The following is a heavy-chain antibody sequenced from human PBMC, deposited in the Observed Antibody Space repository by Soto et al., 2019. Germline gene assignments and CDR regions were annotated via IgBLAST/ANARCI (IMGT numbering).Heavy chain of an antibody. J-gene: IGHJ4*02. V-gene: IGHV1-69*02. D-gene: IGHD3-10*01. CDR3: ASSYGSGYRAFDY. CDR2: VNPIVSMS. Sequence: QVQLVQSGAEVKRPGSSVKVSCKASGDTFNFYSINWVRQAPGLGLEWMGRVNPIVSMSNYAQKFQGRVTMTADKATSTAYMELSSLGSEDTDIYYCASSYGSGYRAFDYWGPGALVTVSS. CDR1: GDTFNFYS.